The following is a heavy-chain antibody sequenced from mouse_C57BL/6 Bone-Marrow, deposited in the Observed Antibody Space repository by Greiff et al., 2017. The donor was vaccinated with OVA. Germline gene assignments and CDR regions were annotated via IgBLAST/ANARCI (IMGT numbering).Heavy chain of an antibody. CDR1: GYTFTSYW. J-gene: IGHJ4*01. CDR2: IYPGNSDT. CDR3: TEKYDYGVYYAMDY. V-gene: IGHV1-5*01. Sequence: VQLQQSGTVLARPGASVKMSCKTSGYTFTSYWMHWVKQRPGQGLEWIGAIYPGNSDTSYNQKFKGKAKLTAVTSASTAYMELSSLTNEDSAVYYCTEKYDYGVYYAMDYWGQGTSVTVSS. D-gene: IGHD2-4*01.